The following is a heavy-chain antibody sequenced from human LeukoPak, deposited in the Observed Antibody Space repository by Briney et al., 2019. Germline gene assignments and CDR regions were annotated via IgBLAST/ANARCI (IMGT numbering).Heavy chain of an antibody. Sequence: ASVKVSCKASGYTFTSYYMHWVRQAPGQGLEWMGIINPSGGSTSYAQKFQGRVTMTRDMSTSTVYMELSSLRSEDTAVYYCARDASMRCSYRYYYYYYMDVWGKGTTVTVSS. J-gene: IGHJ6*03. CDR2: INPSGGST. CDR3: ARDASMRCSYRYYYYYYMDV. D-gene: IGHD5-18*01. CDR1: GYTFTSYY. V-gene: IGHV1-46*01.